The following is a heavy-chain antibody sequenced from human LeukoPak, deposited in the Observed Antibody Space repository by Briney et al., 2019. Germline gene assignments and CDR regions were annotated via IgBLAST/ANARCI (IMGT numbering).Heavy chain of an antibody. D-gene: IGHD1-26*01. Sequence: SETLSLTCAVYGRSFSGYYWSWIRQPPGKELEWIGEINHSGSTNYNPSLKSRVTISVDTSKNQFSLKLSSVTAADTAVYYCAREASGSYLDYWGQGTLVTVSS. CDR2: INHSGST. CDR3: AREASGSYLDY. V-gene: IGHV4-34*01. J-gene: IGHJ4*02. CDR1: GRSFSGYY.